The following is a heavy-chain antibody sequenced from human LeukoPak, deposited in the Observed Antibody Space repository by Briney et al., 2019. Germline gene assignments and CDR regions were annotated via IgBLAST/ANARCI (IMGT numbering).Heavy chain of an antibody. Sequence: GASVKVSCKASGYTFTSYGISWVRQAPGQGLEWMGWISAYNGNTNYAQKLQGRVTITTDTSTSTAYMELRSLRSDDTAVYYCARDPTTRDYPDAFDIWGQGTMVTVSS. CDR3: ARDPTTRDYPDAFDI. V-gene: IGHV1-18*01. CDR2: ISAYNGNT. D-gene: IGHD4-11*01. CDR1: GYTFTSYG. J-gene: IGHJ3*02.